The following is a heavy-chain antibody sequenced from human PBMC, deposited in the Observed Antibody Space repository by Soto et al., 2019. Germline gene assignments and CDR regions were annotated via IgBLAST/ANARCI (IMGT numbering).Heavy chain of an antibody. CDR2: IKQDGSEK. V-gene: IGHV3-7*01. CDR1: GFTFSSYW. Sequence: EVQLVESGGGLVQPGGSLRISCAGSGFTFSSYWMSWVRQAPGKGLEWVATIKQDGSEKYYVDSVKGRFTISRDNAEISLYLQMNRLSAEDTAVYFCEGDVGYDYVNWGQGTLGIVSS. CDR3: EGDVGYDYVN. D-gene: IGHD5-12*01. J-gene: IGHJ4*02.